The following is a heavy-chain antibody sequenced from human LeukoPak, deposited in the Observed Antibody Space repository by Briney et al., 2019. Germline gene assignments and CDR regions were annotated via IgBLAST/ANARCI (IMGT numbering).Heavy chain of an antibody. CDR2: ISQNGYT. CDR3: TRHDVVTVIGHGMAV. V-gene: IGHV4-59*08. CDR1: GASIGSYY. D-gene: IGHD2-15*01. J-gene: IGHJ6*02. Sequence: SETLSLTCTVSGASIGSYYWSWIRQPPGKGLEWIGYISQNGYTKYTPSLKSRVTISRDTSENQFSLILSSVTAADTAVYYCTRHDVVTVIGHGMAVWGQGTTVTVSS.